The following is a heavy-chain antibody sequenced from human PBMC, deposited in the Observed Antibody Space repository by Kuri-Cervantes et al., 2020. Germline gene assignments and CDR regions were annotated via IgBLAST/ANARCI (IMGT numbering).Heavy chain of an antibody. CDR3: ARDGTTVTDY. CDR2: ISWNSGSI. Sequence: GGSLRLSCAASGFTFDDYAMHWVRQAPGKGLEWVSGISWNSGSIGYADSVKGRFTISRDNAKNSLYLQMNSLRAEDTAVYYCARDGTTVTDYWGQGTLVTVSS. J-gene: IGHJ4*02. V-gene: IGHV3-9*01. D-gene: IGHD4-17*01. CDR1: GFTFDDYA.